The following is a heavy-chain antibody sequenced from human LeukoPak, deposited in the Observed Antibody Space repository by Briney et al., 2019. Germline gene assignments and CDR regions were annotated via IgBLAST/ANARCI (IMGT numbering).Heavy chain of an antibody. CDR1: GFTFSSYG. CDR3: SGGSMTTIHY. D-gene: IGHD4-17*01. Sequence: GGSLRLSCAASGFTFSSYGMSWVRQAPGKGLEWVSAISGSGGSTYYADSVKGRFTISRDNSKNTLYLQMNSLRAEDTAVYYCSGGSMTTIHYWGQGTLVTVSS. CDR2: ISGSGGST. V-gene: IGHV3-23*01. J-gene: IGHJ4*02.